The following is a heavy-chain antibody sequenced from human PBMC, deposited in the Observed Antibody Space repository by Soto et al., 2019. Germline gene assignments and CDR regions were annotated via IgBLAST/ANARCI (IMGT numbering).Heavy chain of an antibody. D-gene: IGHD2-15*01. CDR3: VRTSLVVAAATPEDY. CDR2: INSDGSST. V-gene: IGHV3-74*01. CDR1: GFAFTSYW. Sequence: EVQLVESGGGLVQPGGSLRLSCAASGFAFTSYWMHWVRQAPGKGLVWVSGINSDGSSTSYADSVKGRFTISRDNAKNTLYLQMNSLRAEDTAVYYCVRTSLVVAAATPEDYWGQGTLVTVSS. J-gene: IGHJ4*02.